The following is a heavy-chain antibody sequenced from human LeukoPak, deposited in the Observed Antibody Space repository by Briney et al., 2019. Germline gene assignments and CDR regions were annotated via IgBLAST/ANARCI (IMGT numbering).Heavy chain of an antibody. V-gene: IGHV3-7*03. J-gene: IGHJ4*02. CDR1: GFTFSSYW. CDR2: IKQDGSEK. D-gene: IGHD6-19*01. CDR3: AREGQWPAQRLPTPAEGEDGYDY. Sequence: PGGSLRLSCAASGFTFSSYWMSWVRKAPGKGLEWVANIKQDGSEKYYVDSVKGRFTISRDNAKNSLYLQMNSMRAEDTAVNYSAREGQWPAQRLPTPAEGEDGYDYWGQGTLVTVSS.